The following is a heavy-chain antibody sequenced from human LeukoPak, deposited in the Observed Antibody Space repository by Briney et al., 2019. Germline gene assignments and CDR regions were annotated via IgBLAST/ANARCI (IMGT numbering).Heavy chain of an antibody. V-gene: IGHV4-59*01. J-gene: IGHJ4*02. CDR3: AREDVVRAFDY. Sequence: SETLSLTCTVSGGSISSYYWSWIRQPPGKGLEWIGYIYYSGSTNYNPSLKSRVTISVDTSKNQFSLKLSSVTAADTAVYYCAREDVVRAFDYWGQGTLVTVSS. CDR2: IYYSGST. CDR1: GGSISSYY. D-gene: IGHD1-26*01.